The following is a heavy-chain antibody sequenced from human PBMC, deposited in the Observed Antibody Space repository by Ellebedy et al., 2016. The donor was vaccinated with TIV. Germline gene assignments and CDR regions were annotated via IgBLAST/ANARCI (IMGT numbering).Heavy chain of an antibody. J-gene: IGHJ4*02. D-gene: IGHD3-10*01. CDR2: IYQTGSA. Sequence: SETLSLTCAVSEDYISRSHWWSWVRPPPGKGLEWIGEIYQTGSANYNPSLKSRVTISVDNSKNQFSLILTSVTAADTAIYYCASLPDYRVGFVDAPMVWGRWGQGTLVTVSS. CDR3: ASLPDYRVGFVDAPMVWGR. V-gene: IGHV4-4*02. CDR1: EDYISRSHW.